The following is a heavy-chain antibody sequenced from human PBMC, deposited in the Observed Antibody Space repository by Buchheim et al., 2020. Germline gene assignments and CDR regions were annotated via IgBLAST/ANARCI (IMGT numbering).Heavy chain of an antibody. D-gene: IGHD3-3*01. CDR2: ISGSGGST. CDR1: GFTFSSYA. CDR3: AKDRFGVVIYYYYGMDV. V-gene: IGHV3-23*01. Sequence: EVQLLESGGGLVQPGGSLRLSCAASGFTFSSYAMSWVRQAPGKGMAWVSAISGSGGSTYYADSVKGRFNISRDNSKNTLYLQMSSLGAEDTAVYYCAKDRFGVVIYYYYGMDVWGQGTT. J-gene: IGHJ6*02.